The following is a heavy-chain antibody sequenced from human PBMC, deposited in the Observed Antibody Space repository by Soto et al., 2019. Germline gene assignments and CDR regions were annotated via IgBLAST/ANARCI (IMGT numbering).Heavy chain of an antibody. Sequence: LSLTCTVSGGSMNDYYWSWIGQPAGKGLEWIGRIFTSGNTNYNPSLRSRLTMSVDTSTNQVSLRLTSVTAADTAVYYCASGRLVSRYYGLDVWGQGTTVTV. J-gene: IGHJ6*02. CDR1: GGSMNDYY. CDR2: IFTSGNT. CDR3: ASGRLVSRYYGLDV. V-gene: IGHV4-4*07. D-gene: IGHD6-6*01.